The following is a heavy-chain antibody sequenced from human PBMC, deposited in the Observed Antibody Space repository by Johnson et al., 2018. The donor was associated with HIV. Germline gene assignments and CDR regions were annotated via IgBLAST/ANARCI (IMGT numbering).Heavy chain of an antibody. V-gene: IGHV3-66*01. CDR3: ALSGSSVVVAFDI. Sequence: VQLVESGGGLVQPWGSLRLSCAASGFTFSNYAMSWVRQAPGKGLEWVSAIYSGGSTYYADSVKGRFTISRDNSKNTLYLQMNSLRAEDTAVYYCALSGSSVVVAFDIWGQGTMVTVSS. J-gene: IGHJ3*02. CDR1: GFTFSNYA. CDR2: IYSGGST. D-gene: IGHD6-6*01.